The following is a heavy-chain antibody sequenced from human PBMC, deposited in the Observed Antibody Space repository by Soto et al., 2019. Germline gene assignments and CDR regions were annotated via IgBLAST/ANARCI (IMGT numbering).Heavy chain of an antibody. CDR2: IIPIFGTA. CDR3: ARAGGRHSGGIDY. CDR1: GGTFSRYA. J-gene: IGHJ4*02. Sequence: QVQLVQSGAEVKKPGASVTVSCKAPGGTFSRYAINWERQAPGQGLEWMGEIIPIFGTANYAQKFQGRVTITADESTSTAYMELSSLRSEDTAVYYCARAGGRHSGGIDYWGQGILVTVSS. V-gene: IGHV1-69*01. D-gene: IGHD1-26*01.